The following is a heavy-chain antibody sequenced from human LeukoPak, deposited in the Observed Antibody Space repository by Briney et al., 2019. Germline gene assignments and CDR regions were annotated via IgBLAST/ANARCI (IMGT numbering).Heavy chain of an antibody. D-gene: IGHD3-22*01. J-gene: IGHJ3*01. Sequence: VKVSYKASGYPFTRYYIHWVRQAPGQGLEWMGWINPNSGGTHYAQKFQDRVTLTRDTSISTAYMELSRLRSDDTAVYYCARSRDSRGYPDAFDVWGQGTMVTVSS. CDR1: GYPFTRYY. CDR2: INPNSGGT. CDR3: ARSRDSRGYPDAFDV. V-gene: IGHV1-2*02.